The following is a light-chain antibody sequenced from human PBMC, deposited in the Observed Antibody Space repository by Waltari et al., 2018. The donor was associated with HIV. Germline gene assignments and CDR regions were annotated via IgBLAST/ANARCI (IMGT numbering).Light chain of an antibody. V-gene: IGLV7-46*01. J-gene: IGLJ3*02. CDR3: WLFYSGIWV. CDR2: DTI. Sequence: QAVVTQEPSLTVSPGGTVTLTCGPSTGPVPSGHFPFWFQQKPGQVPRTLIYDTINKQSWTPARFSGSIFGGKAALTLSGAQPEDEAEYYCWLFYSGIWVFGGGTKLTVL. CDR1: TGPVPSGHF.